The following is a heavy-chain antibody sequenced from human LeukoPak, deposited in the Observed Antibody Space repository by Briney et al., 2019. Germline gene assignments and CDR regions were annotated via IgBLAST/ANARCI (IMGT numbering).Heavy chain of an antibody. D-gene: IGHD2-21*01. J-gene: IGHJ4*02. Sequence: SETLSLTCAVYGGSFSGYYWSWIRQPPGKGLEWIGEISHSGSTNYNPSLKSRVTISVDTSKNQFSLKLSSVTAADTAIYYCARGDITTGGAPFDHWGQGSLVTVSS. CDR2: ISHSGST. CDR3: ARGDITTGGAPFDH. CDR1: GGSFSGYY. V-gene: IGHV4-34*01.